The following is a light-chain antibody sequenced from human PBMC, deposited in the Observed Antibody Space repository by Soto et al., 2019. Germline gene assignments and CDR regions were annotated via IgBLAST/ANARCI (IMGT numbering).Light chain of an antibody. CDR2: SNN. CDR3: AAWDDSLNGLYV. CDR1: SSNIGSNT. V-gene: IGLV1-44*01. Sequence: QSVLTQPPSASGTPGQRVTISCSGSSSNIGSNTVNWYQQLPGTAPKLLIYSNNQRPSGVPDPFSGSKSGTSASLAISGLQSEDEADYHCAAWDDSLNGLYVFGTGTKVTVL. J-gene: IGLJ1*01.